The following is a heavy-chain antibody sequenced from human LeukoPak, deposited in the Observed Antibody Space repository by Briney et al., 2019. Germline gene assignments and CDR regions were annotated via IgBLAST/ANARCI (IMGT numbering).Heavy chain of an antibody. CDR3: ARGFVPVLRYFDWLSLYYYYYMDV. CDR2: IYTSGST. Sequence: SQTLSLTCTVSGGSISSGDYYWSWIRQPAGKGLEWIGRIYTSGSTNYNPSLKSRVTMSVGTSKNQFSLKLSSVTAADTAVYYCARGFVPVLRYFDWLSLYYYYYMDVWGKGTTVTVSS. J-gene: IGHJ6*03. V-gene: IGHV4-61*02. D-gene: IGHD3-9*01. CDR1: GGSISSGDYY.